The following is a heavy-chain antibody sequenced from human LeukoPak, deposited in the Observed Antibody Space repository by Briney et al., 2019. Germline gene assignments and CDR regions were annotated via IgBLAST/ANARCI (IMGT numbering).Heavy chain of an antibody. V-gene: IGHV3-53*01. CDR2: LYSGGST. CDR1: GFTVSTNY. CDR3: AKISAIFGVVHTY. D-gene: IGHD3-3*01. Sequence: GGSLRLSCAASGFTVSTNYMTWVRQAPGKGLEWVSVLYSGGSTYYADSVKGRFTISRDNSKNTLYLQMNSLRAEDTAVYYCAKISAIFGVVHTYWGQGTLVTVSS. J-gene: IGHJ4*02.